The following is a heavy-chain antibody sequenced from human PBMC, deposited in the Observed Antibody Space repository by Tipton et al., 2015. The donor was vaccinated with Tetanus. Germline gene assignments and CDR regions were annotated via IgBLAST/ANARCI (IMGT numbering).Heavy chain of an antibody. D-gene: IGHD3-10*01. CDR2: IIPLFRTK. J-gene: IGHJ4*02. V-gene: IGHV1-69*01. Sequence: QVQLVQSGAEVKKPGSSVKVSCKVSGGTFSSYAISWVRQAPGQGLEWMGGIIPLFRTKNYAQKFQGRVTITADESTNTAYMELSSLRSDDTAVYYCARDYFGSGSNYYFDYWGQGSQVSVSS. CDR3: ARDYFGSGSNYYFDY. CDR1: GGTFSSYA.